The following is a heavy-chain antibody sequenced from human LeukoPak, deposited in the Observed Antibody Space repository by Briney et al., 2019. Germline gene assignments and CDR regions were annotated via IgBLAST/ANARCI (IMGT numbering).Heavy chain of an antibody. Sequence: ASVKVSCKASGYTFTRYDINWVRQATGQGLEWMGWMNPNSGNTGYAQKFQGRVTMTRNTSISTAYMELSSLRSEDTAVYYCARGPYCTNGVCYIFNYWGQGTLVTVSS. CDR2: MNPNSGNT. J-gene: IGHJ4*02. CDR1: GYTFTRYD. CDR3: ARGPYCTNGVCYIFNY. V-gene: IGHV1-8*01. D-gene: IGHD2-8*01.